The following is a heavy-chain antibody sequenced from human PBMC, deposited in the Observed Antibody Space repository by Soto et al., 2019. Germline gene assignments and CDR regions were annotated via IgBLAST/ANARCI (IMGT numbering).Heavy chain of an antibody. CDR2: IDWDDDK. J-gene: IGHJ5*02. CDR3: ARIRDYYDSSGYHDGWFDP. D-gene: IGHD3-22*01. CDR1: GFSLSTSGMC. V-gene: IGHV2-70*01. Sequence: SGPTLVNPTHTLTLTCTFSGFSLSTSGMCVSWIRQPPGKALEWLALIDWDDDKYYSTSLKTRLTISKDTSKNQVVLTMTNMDPVDTATYYCARIRDYYDSSGYHDGWFDPWGQGTLVTVSS.